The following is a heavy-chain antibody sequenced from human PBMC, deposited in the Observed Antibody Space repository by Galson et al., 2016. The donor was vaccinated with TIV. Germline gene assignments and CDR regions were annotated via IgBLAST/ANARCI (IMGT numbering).Heavy chain of an antibody. CDR2: ISGYNGNK. D-gene: IGHD3-3*01. CDR3: ARVPTKTFDFWSGYDNSFGMDV. Sequence: SVKVSCKASGYTLSSYSISWVRQAPGQGLEWLGWISGYNGNKNYAQKFQGRVTMTIDTSTSTAYMELRSLRSDETAVYYCARVPTKTFDFWSGYDNSFGMDVWGKGTTVIVSS. J-gene: IGHJ6*04. CDR1: GYTLSSYS. V-gene: IGHV1-18*01.